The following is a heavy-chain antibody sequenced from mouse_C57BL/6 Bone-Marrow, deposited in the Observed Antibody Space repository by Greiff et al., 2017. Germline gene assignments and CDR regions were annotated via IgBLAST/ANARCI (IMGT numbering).Heavy chain of an antibody. CDR1: GYSITSGYD. D-gene: IGHD2-5*01. V-gene: IGHV3-1*01. J-gene: IGHJ3*01. CDR3: ARVESPPYDSNYWFAY. CDR2: ISYSGST. Sequence: VQLQQSGPGMVKPSQSLSLTCTVTGYSITSGYDWHWIRHFPGNKLEWMGYISYSGSTNYNPSLKSRISITHDTSKNHFFLKLKSVTTEDTATYYCARVESPPYDSNYWFAYWGQGTLVTVAA.